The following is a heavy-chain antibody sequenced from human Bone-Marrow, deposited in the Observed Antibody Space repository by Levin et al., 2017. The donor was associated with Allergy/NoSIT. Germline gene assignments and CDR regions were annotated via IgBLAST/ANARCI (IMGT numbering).Heavy chain of an antibody. CDR3: ARDLSAGYSSSTDAFDI. V-gene: IGHV4-4*02. CDR1: GGSISSSNW. Sequence: SETLSLTCAVSGGSISSSNWWSWVRQPPGKGLEWIGEIYHSGGTNYNPSLKSRVTISVDKSKNQFSLKLSSVTAADTAVYYCARDLSAGYSSSTDAFDIWGQGTMVTVSS. J-gene: IGHJ3*02. CDR2: IYHSGGT. D-gene: IGHD6-13*01.